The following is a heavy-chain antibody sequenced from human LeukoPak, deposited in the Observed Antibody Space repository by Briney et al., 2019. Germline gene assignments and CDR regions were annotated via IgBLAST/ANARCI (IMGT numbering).Heavy chain of an antibody. Sequence: GGSLRLSCAASGFTFSSYWMHWVRQAPGKGLVWVSRINSDGSSTSYADSVKGRFTISRDNAKNTLYLQMNSLRAEDTAVYYCARGTGYYGSSGYSSYYYMDVWGKGTTVTVSS. CDR3: ARGTGYYGSSGYSSYYYMDV. V-gene: IGHV3-74*01. J-gene: IGHJ6*03. D-gene: IGHD3-22*01. CDR1: GFTFSSYW. CDR2: INSDGSST.